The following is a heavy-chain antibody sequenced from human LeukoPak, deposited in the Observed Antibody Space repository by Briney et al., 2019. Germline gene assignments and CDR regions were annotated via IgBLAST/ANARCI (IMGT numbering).Heavy chain of an antibody. CDR3: AREKALIDHYDFTGYDWEY. D-gene: IGHD3-22*01. V-gene: IGHV4-38-2*02. CDR2: IYHGGST. CDR1: GYSVTTLAN. Sequence: SETLSLTCTVSGYSVTTLANWGWIRQSPGKGLEWVASIYHGGSTYYNPSLRGRVTISMDTSKDQISLRLTSVTAADTAVYYCAREKALIDHYDFTGYDWEYWGQGSLVIVSS. J-gene: IGHJ4*02.